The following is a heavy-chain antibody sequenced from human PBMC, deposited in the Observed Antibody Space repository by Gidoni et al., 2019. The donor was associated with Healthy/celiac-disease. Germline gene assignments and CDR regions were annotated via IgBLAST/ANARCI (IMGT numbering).Heavy chain of an antibody. V-gene: IGHV1-3*01. CDR3: AREGDIVVVVAATRLYYYYMDV. J-gene: IGHJ6*03. D-gene: IGHD2-15*01. CDR1: GYTFTSYA. Sequence: QVQLVQSGAEVKKPGASVKVSCKASGYTFTSYAMHWVRQAPGQRLEWMGWINAGNGNTKYSQKFQGRVTITRDTSASTAYMELSSLRSEDTAVYYCAREGDIVVVVAATRLYYYYMDVWGKGTTVTVSS. CDR2: INAGNGNT.